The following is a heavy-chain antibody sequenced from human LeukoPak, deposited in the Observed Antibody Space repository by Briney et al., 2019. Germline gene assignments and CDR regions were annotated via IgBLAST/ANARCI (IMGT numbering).Heavy chain of an antibody. J-gene: IGHJ4*02. CDR1: GGTFSSYA. D-gene: IGHD6-19*01. CDR3: ARQYSSGWHWDY. CDR2: IIPIFGTA. V-gene: IGHV1-69*13. Sequence: ASVKVSCKASGGTFSSYAISWVRQAPGQGLEWMGGIIPIFGTANYAQKFQGRVTITADESTSTAYMELSSLRSEDTAVYYCARQYSSGWHWDYWGQGTLVTVSS.